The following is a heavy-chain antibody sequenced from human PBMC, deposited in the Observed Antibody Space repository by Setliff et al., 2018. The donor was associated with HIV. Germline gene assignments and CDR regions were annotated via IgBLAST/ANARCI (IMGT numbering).Heavy chain of an antibody. CDR3: ATCRHRPSNWFDP. Sequence: TLSLTCTVSGASVSSPSYYWGWIRQPPGKGLEWIGSVYNSGITFKNPSLKSRVSISVDRSGNQFSLRLTSVTAADTAVYYCATCRHRPSNWFDPWGQGTVVTVSS. CDR2: VYNSGIT. J-gene: IGHJ5*02. V-gene: IGHV4-39*07. CDR1: GASVSSPSYY.